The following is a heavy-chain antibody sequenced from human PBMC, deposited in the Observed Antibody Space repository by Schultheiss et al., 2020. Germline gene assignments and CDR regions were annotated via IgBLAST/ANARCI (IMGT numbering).Heavy chain of an antibody. Sequence: GGSLRLSCSASGFTFSSYAMHWVRQAPGKGLEYVSAISSNGGSTYYADSVKGRFTISRDNSKNTLYLQMSSLRAEDTAVYYCVKGRTGYSSGWFDYWGQGTLVTVSS. D-gene: IGHD6-19*01. J-gene: IGHJ4*02. CDR2: ISSNGGST. CDR3: VKGRTGYSSGWFDY. CDR1: GFTFSSYA. V-gene: IGHV3-64D*09.